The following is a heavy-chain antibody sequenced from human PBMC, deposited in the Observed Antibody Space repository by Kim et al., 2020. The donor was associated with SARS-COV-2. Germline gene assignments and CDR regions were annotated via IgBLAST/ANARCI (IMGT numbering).Heavy chain of an antibody. J-gene: IGHJ4*02. CDR3: ARLNSGYIPLDH. V-gene: IGHV4-31*03. D-gene: IGHD5-12*01. CDR1: GDSINSGYYY. Sequence: SETLSLTCTVSGDSINSGYYYWSWIRQHPGKGLEWIGYIYNSEGTYYNPSLKSRVTMSIDTSKNQFSLKLSSVTAADTAVYFCARLNSGYIPLDHWGLGT. CDR2: IYNSEGT.